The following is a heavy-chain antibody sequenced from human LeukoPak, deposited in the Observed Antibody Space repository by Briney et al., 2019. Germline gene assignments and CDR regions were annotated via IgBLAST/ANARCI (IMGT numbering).Heavy chain of an antibody. V-gene: IGHV4-59*01. J-gene: IGHJ3*01. D-gene: IGHD1-26*01. CDR3: ARGVDSESYYHAFDV. CDR2: IYYSGST. Sequence: SETLSLTCTVSGGSISSYYWSWIRQPPGKGLEWIGYIYYSGSTNYNPSLKSRVTISVDTSKNQFSLKLNPVTAADTAVYYCARGVDSESYYHAFDVWGQGTMVNVSS. CDR1: GGSISSYY.